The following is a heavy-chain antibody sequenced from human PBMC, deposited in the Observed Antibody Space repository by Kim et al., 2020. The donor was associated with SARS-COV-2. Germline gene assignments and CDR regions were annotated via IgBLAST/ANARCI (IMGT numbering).Heavy chain of an antibody. CDR1: GGSFSGYY. Sequence: SETLSLTCAVYGGSFSGYYWSWIRQPPGKGLEWIGEINHSGSTNYNPSLKSRVTISVDTSKNQFSLKLSSVTAADTAVYYCARIWYPYYYYGMDVWGQGTTVTVSS. CDR3: ARIWYPYYYYGMDV. D-gene: IGHD3-10*01. V-gene: IGHV4-34*01. CDR2: INHSGST. J-gene: IGHJ6*02.